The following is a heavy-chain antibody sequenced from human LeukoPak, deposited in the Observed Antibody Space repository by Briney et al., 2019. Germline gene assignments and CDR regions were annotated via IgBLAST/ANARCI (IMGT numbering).Heavy chain of an antibody. CDR3: ARGPTTVTTGKVNYYMDV. CDR1: GYTFTGYY. J-gene: IGHJ6*03. D-gene: IGHD4-17*01. Sequence: ASVKVSCKASGYTFTGYYMHWVRQAPGQGLEWMGWINPNSGGTNYAQKFQGRVTLTRDTSISTAYMEVRRLRSDDTAMYYCARGPTTVTTGKVNYYMDVWGKGTTVTVSS. CDR2: INPNSGGT. V-gene: IGHV1-2*02.